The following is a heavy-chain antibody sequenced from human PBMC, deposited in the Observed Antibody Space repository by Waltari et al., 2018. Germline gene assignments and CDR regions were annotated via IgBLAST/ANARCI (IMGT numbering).Heavy chain of an antibody. J-gene: IGHJ4*02. CDR2: STNKATSYTT. CDR1: GFTFRAPH. CDR3: VRGKKGFDY. V-gene: IGHV3-72*01. Sequence: EVQLVESGGGLFQPGGSLRLSCVILGFTFRAPHMDWVRQTPGMGLEWVGRSTNKATSYTTIYAASVKGRFSVSRDDSKNSLYLQMDSLKTEDTAVYYCVRGKKGFDYWGQGALVIVSS.